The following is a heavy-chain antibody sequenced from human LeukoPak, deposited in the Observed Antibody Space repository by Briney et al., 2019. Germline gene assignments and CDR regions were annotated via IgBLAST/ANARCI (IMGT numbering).Heavy chain of an antibody. CDR1: YDSITMYY. CDR2: VDHTSGT. D-gene: IGHD1-1*01. V-gene: IGHV4-59*13. Sequence: PSYTLSLTCSVAYDSITMYYGTLIRQPPGKLLYLSGYVDHTSGTNFNPSLNGRVSISTDTTKNLSSLRLRSVTAADTAVYFCARGRVSSSTWYRNYYYSFYMDVWGKGTPVTVSS. CDR3: ARGRVSSSTWYRNYYYSFYMDV. J-gene: IGHJ6*03.